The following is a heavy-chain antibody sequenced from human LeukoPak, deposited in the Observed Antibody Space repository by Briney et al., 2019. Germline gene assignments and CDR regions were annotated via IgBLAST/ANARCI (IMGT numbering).Heavy chain of an antibody. Sequence: PGRSLRLSCAASGFTFSIYGMNWVRQAPGKGLEWVAVISYDGSHKYYADSVKGRFTISRDNSKNTLYLQMNSLRAEDTAVYYCAKDLRSKVAALDYWGQGTLVTVSS. CDR1: GFTFSIYG. D-gene: IGHD6-19*01. CDR2: ISYDGSHK. V-gene: IGHV3-30*18. J-gene: IGHJ4*02. CDR3: AKDLRSKVAALDY.